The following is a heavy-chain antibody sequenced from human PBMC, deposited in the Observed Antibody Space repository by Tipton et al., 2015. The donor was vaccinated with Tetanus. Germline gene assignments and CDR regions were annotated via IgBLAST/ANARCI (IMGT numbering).Heavy chain of an antibody. CDR3: AKSDRVTRTSWYFHD. J-gene: IGHJ4*02. V-gene: IGHV4-39*01. CDR1: GGSINSGGYY. Sequence: TLSLTCTVSGGSINSGGYYWSWLRQHPGKGLEWIGSLDYSGNTYYNSSLMSRVTISVDTSKNQFSLRLNSVTAVDTAVYYCAKSDRVTRTSWYFHDWGQGTLVTVSS. CDR2: LDYSGNT. D-gene: IGHD2-2*01.